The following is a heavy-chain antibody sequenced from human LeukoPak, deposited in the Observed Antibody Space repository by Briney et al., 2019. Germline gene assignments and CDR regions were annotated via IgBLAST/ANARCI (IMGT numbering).Heavy chain of an antibody. D-gene: IGHD3-10*01. CDR1: GAILIELS. V-gene: IGHV1-24*01. CDR2: SDSEDGKT. CDR3: VTGSSERDYYDSGTYYLGDS. J-gene: IGHJ4*02. Sequence: ASVKVSCKVSGAILIELSIHWVRQSPGKGLEWMGGSDSEDGKTKAAQSFLDRVSLTEDTSLATAYMELRSLTPEDTAVYYCVTGSSERDYYDSGTYYLGDSWGQGTVVTVSS.